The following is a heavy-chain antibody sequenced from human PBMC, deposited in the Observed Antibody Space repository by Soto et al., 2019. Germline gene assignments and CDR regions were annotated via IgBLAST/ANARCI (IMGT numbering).Heavy chain of an antibody. CDR2: IRSKANSYAT. D-gene: IGHD3-16*02. CDR1: GFTFSGSA. CDR3: STFGGAIDNY. V-gene: IGHV3-73*01. Sequence: EVQLVESGGGLVQPGGSLKLSCAASGFTFSGSAMHWVRQASGKGLEWVGRIRSKANSYATAYAASVKGRFTISRDDSKNTAYLQMNSLKTEDTAVYYCSTFGGAIDNYWGQGTLVTVSS. J-gene: IGHJ4*02.